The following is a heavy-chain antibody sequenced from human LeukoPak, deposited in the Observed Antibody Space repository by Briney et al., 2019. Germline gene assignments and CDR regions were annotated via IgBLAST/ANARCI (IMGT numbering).Heavy chain of an antibody. Sequence: GGSLRLSCAASGFTFSSYGMHWVRQAPGKGLEWVAFIRYDGSNKYYADSVKGRFTTSRDNSKNTLYLQMNSLRAEDTAVYYCAKRGGLEAAGTGDLDYWGQGTLVTVSS. V-gene: IGHV3-30*02. CDR2: IRYDGSNK. CDR3: AKRGGLEAAGTGDLDY. J-gene: IGHJ4*02. D-gene: IGHD6-13*01. CDR1: GFTFSSYG.